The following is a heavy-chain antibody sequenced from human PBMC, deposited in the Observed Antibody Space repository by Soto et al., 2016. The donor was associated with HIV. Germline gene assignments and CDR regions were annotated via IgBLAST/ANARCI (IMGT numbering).Heavy chain of an antibody. D-gene: IGHD2-15*01. CDR1: GYTFTSYD. Sequence: QVQLVQSGAQVKKPGASVKVSCKTSGYTFTSYDINWVRQAPGQGLEWMGWMNPNSGNTGYAQNFQGRVTITMNTSISTAYMELRSLRSGDAAVYYCARGGVPVMVQTATLRGNWFDPGARNPGHRLL. V-gene: IGHV1-8*03. CDR2: MNPNSGNT. J-gene: IGHJ5*01. CDR3: ARGGVPVMVQTATLRGNWFDP.